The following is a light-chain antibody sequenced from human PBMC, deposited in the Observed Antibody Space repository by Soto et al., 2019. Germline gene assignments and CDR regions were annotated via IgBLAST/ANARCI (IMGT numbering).Light chain of an antibody. J-gene: IGKJ4*01. CDR1: QSIRSW. V-gene: IGKV1-5*03. CDR2: KAS. Sequence: DIQMTQSPSTLSASVGDRVTITCRASQSIRSWLAWYQQKPGKAPKLLIYKASSLESGVPSRFSGSGSGTEFTLTISSLQPDDFATYYCQQYNSYPSFVGGTKVEIK. CDR3: QQYNSYPS.